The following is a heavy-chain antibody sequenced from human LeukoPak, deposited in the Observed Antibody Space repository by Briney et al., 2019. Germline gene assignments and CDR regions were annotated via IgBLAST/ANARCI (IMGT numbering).Heavy chain of an antibody. D-gene: IGHD3-3*01. CDR1: GFTFSSCA. Sequence: GGSLRLSCAASGFTFSSCAMHWVRQAPGKGLEWVAVISYDGSNKYYADSVKGRFTISRDNSKNTLYLQMNSLRAEDTAVYFCARGGGYEFWSGYYMAVWGKATTVTVSS. CDR3: ARGGGYEFWSGYYMAV. CDR2: ISYDGSNK. J-gene: IGHJ6*03. V-gene: IGHV3-30-3*01.